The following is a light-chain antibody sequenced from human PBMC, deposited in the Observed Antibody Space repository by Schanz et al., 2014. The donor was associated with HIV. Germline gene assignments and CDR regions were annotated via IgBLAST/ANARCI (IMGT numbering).Light chain of an antibody. V-gene: IGLV2-14*01. Sequence: QSVLTQPASVSGSPGQSITISCTGTNSDVGGYDYLSWYQQHPGKAPKLIIYDVNYRPSGSSNRFSGSKSGSTASLAIFGLQAEDEADYYCSSYTTNGTWLFGGGTKLT. CDR3: SSYTTNGTWL. CDR2: DVN. J-gene: IGLJ3*02. CDR1: NSDVGGYDY.